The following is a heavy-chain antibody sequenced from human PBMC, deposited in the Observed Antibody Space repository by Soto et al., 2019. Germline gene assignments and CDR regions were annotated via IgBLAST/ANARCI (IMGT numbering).Heavy chain of an antibody. CDR2: IGGRGTGA. J-gene: IGHJ5*02. V-gene: IGHV3-23*01. CDR3: AKLDVVVLVADTNLFAP. D-gene: IGHD2-15*01. Sequence: PGGSLRLSCAASGFTFSSYALSWVRQAPGKGLEWVSSIGGRGTGAYYADSVKGRFTISRDNSKNTLYLQVNSLRAEDTAIYYCAKLDVVVLVADTNLFAPWGQRTLVPVSS. CDR1: GFTFSSYA.